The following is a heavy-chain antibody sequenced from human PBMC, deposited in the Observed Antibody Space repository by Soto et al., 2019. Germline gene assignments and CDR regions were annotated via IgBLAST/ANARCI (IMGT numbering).Heavy chain of an antibody. Sequence: EVQLLESGGGLVQPGGSLRLSCAASGFTFSSYAMSWVRQAPGKGLEWVSAISGSGGSTYYADSVKGRFTISRDNSKNTLYLQMNSLRAEDTAVYYCAKIPITIFGVVIIPYYYYMDVWGKWTTVTVSS. CDR2: ISGSGGST. V-gene: IGHV3-23*01. CDR1: GFTFSSYA. CDR3: AKIPITIFGVVIIPYYYYMDV. D-gene: IGHD3-3*01. J-gene: IGHJ6*03.